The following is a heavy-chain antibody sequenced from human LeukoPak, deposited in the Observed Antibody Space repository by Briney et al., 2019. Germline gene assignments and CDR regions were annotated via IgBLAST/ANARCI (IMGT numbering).Heavy chain of an antibody. CDR1: GFTFSSYA. Sequence: PGRSLRLSCAPSGFTFSSYAMSWVRQAPGKGLEWLSAISGSGGNTYYADSVKGRFTISRDNSQNTLSLQMNSLRAEDTAVYFCAKAGYRGSSVNYFDYWGQGTLVTVSS. CDR3: AKAGYRGSSVNYFDY. CDR2: ISGSGGNT. J-gene: IGHJ4*02. D-gene: IGHD6-6*01. V-gene: IGHV3-23*01.